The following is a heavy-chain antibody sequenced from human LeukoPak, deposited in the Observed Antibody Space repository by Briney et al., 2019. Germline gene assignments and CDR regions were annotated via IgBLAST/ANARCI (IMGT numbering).Heavy chain of an antibody. CDR1: GYTFTCYY. CDR2: INPNSGDT. Sequence: ASLKFSCKASGYTFTCYYMHWVRQAPGQGLEWMGWINPNSGDTNYAQNFQGRVTMTRDTSISTAYMELSRLKSDDTAVYYCARATGTWGHDGFDIWGQGTMVTVSS. V-gene: IGHV1-2*02. CDR3: ARATGTWGHDGFDI. D-gene: IGHD3-16*01. J-gene: IGHJ3*02.